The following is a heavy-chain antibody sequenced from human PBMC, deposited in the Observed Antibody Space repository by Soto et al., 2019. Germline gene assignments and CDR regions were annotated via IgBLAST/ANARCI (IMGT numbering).Heavy chain of an antibody. J-gene: IGHJ6*02. CDR2: IIPIFGTA. V-gene: IGHV1-69*01. D-gene: IGHD3-10*01. CDR3: ARDLGSTMVRGVASGDYGMDG. CDR1: GGTFSSYA. Sequence: QVQLVQSGAEVKKPGSSVKVSCKASGGTFSSYAISWVRQAPGQGLEWMGGIIPIFGTANYAQKFQGRVTITAHESTSTAYMDLSSLSSEDTAVYYYARDLGSTMVRGVASGDYGMDGWCQGTTVTVFS.